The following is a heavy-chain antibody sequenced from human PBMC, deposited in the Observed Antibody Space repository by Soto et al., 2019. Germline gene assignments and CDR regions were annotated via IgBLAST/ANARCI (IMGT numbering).Heavy chain of an antibody. J-gene: IGHJ6*02. D-gene: IGHD3-3*01. V-gene: IGHV2-5*02. CDR1: GFSLTTSGVG. CDR3: AHRRAIFGVVYGMDV. CDR2: IYWDEDK. Sequence: QITLKESGPTLVKPTQTLTLTCTFSGFSLTTSGVGVGWIRQPPGKALEWLALIYWDEDKRYSPSLESRLTITKDTSKNQVVLTMTNMDPVDTGTYYCAHRRAIFGVVYGMDVWGQGTTVTVSS.